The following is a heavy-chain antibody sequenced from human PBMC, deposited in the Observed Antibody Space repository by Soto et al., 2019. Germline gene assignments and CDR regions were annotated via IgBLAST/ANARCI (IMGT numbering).Heavy chain of an antibody. CDR3: MKDRDDIGMVDAFEI. Sequence: EMQLLESGGDLVQPGGSLRLSCAASGFTFSNYAMTWVRQAPGKGLEYVSAISGTGVTTYQGDSMKGRFPISRDNSKNTLYLQMDSLRAEDTAIYDCMKDRDDIGMVDAFEIWGQGTMVTVSS. CDR2: ISGTGVTT. D-gene: IGHD3-3*01. V-gene: IGHV3-23*02. J-gene: IGHJ3*02. CDR1: GFTFSNYA.